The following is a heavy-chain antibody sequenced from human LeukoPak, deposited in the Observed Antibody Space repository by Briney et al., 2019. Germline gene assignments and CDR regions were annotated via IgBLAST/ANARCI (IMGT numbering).Heavy chain of an antibody. CDR1: RFAFSNYG. J-gene: IGHJ6*02. CDR3: ARGHFGLDV. Sequence: GGSLRLSCAVSRFAFSNYGMSWVRQAPGKGLEWVSAISGSGGSTYYANSVKGRFTISRDNSKNTLYLQMNSLRAEDTAVYYCARGHFGLDVWGQGTTVTVSS. CDR2: ISGSGGST. V-gene: IGHV3-23*01.